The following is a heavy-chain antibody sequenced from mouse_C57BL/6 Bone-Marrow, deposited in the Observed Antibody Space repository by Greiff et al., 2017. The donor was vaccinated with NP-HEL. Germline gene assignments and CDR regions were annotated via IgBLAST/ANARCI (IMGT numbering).Heavy chain of an antibody. V-gene: IGHV1-39*01. CDR2: INPNYGTT. D-gene: IGHD1-1*01. Sequence: EVKLMESGPELVKPGASVKISCKASGYSFTDYNMNWVKQSNGKSLEWIGVINPNYGTTSYNQKFKGKATLTVDQSSSTAYMQLNSLTSEDSAVYYCVAFITTVVSPSYWYFDVWGKGTTVTVSS. CDR1: GYSFTDYN. J-gene: IGHJ1*03. CDR3: VAFITTVVSPSYWYFDV.